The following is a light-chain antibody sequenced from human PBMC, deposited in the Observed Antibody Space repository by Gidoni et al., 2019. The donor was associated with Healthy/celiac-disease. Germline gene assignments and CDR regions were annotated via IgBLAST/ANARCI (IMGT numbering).Light chain of an antibody. Sequence: DIQMTQSPSSLSASVGDRVTITCRASQSISSYLNWYQQKPGKAPKILIYAASSLQSGVPSMFSGSGSGTDFTLTISSLQPEDFATYYCQQSYSTLFTFXPGTKVDIK. CDR1: QSISSY. V-gene: IGKV1-39*01. CDR2: AAS. J-gene: IGKJ3*01. CDR3: QQSYSTLFT.